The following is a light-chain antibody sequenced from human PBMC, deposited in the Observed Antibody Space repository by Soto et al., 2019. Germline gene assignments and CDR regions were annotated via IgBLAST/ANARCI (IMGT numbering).Light chain of an antibody. CDR1: QSVSSNY. Sequence: EIGLTQSPCILSWSAGERATLSCGASQSVSSNYLAWYQQKPGQAPRLLIYGASSRATGIPDRFSGSGSGTDFTPTIGRLEPEDFAVYYCHQYGISPPRTFGQGTKVDIK. CDR3: HQYGISPPRT. J-gene: IGKJ1*01. CDR2: GAS. V-gene: IGKV3-20*01.